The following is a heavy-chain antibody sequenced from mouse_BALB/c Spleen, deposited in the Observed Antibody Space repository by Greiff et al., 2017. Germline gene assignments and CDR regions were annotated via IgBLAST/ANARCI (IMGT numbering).Heavy chain of an antibody. V-gene: IGHV1S81*02. J-gene: IGHJ4*01. D-gene: IGHD1-1*01. CDR1: GYTFTSYY. Sequence: QVQLKQSGAELVKPGASVKLSCKASGYTFTSYYMYWVKQRPGQGLEWIGEINPSNGGTNFNEKFKSKATLTVDKSSSTAYMQLSSLTSEDSAVYYCAVVPYYYAMDYWGQGTSVTVSS. CDR3: AVVPYYYAMDY. CDR2: INPSNGGT.